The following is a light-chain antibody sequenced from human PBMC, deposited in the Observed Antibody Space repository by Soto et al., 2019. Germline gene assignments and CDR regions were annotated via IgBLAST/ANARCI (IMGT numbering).Light chain of an antibody. Sequence: EILLTQSPATLSLSPGERATLSCRASQSITNNFLAWYQHKPGQAPRLLIYGASTRASGIPDRFSGSGSGTDFTFAIDRLEPEDFALYFCHQYGGSMETFGQGTKVEI. CDR2: GAS. J-gene: IGKJ1*01. V-gene: IGKV3-20*01. CDR1: QSITNNF. CDR3: HQYGGSMET.